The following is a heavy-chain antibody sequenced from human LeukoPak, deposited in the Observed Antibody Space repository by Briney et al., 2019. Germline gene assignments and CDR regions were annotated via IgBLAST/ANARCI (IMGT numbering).Heavy chain of an antibody. V-gene: IGHV3-11*01. CDR3: ATDGAGFDT. CDR1: GFTFNDYY. J-gene: IGHJ5*02. CDR2: INIGGTNT. Sequence: GGSLRLSCAASGFTFNDYYTSWIRQAPGKGLEWLSYINIGGTNTHYADSVKGRFTISRDNAKKSLYLEMNDLRAEDTAVYYCATDGAGFDTWGQGVLVTVSS.